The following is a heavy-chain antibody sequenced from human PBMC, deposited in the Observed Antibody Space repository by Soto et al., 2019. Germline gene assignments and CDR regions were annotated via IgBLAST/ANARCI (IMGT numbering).Heavy chain of an antibody. CDR3: ARAAGSTTENIDF. Sequence: QVQLVESGGGVVRPGNSLRLSCAASGFTFSNCAMHWVRQAPGKGLEWVAVVWYAANIQYYADSVKGRFTISRDNSKNTVYLQMNSLRYEDTAVYFCARAAGSTTENIDFWGQGTLVSVSS. CDR2: VWYAANIQ. J-gene: IGHJ4*02. V-gene: IGHV3-33*01. CDR1: GFTFSNCA. D-gene: IGHD1-26*01.